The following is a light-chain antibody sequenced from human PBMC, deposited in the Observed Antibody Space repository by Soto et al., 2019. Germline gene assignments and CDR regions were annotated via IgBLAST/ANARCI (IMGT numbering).Light chain of an antibody. CDR3: ETWDSNTRV. J-gene: IGLJ1*01. Sequence: QSVLTQSSSASASLGSSVKITCTLSSVHSSYIIAWHQQQPGKAPRYLMKLEGSGSYNKGSGVPDRFSGSSSGADRYLTISNLQFEYEADYYCETWDSNTRVFGTGTKLTVL. V-gene: IGLV4-60*02. CDR2: LEGSGSY. CDR1: SVHSSYI.